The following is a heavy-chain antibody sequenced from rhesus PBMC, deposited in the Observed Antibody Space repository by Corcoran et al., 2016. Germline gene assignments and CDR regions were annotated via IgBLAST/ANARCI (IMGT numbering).Heavy chain of an antibody. D-gene: IGHD6-25*01. CDR2: IFSDTEST. Sequence: QVRLQESGPGVVKPSETLSLTCVVSGGSISSGSYFWRWIRQPPGKGLDWIGGIFSDTESTNYNPSLKSRVTMSKDTSKNQFSLKLNSRTAADTAVYFCARSDRPATGFSGDLWGRGVLVTVSS. CDR1: GGSISSGSYF. CDR3: ARSDRPATGFSGDL. V-gene: IGHV4S12*01. J-gene: IGHJ5-2*02.